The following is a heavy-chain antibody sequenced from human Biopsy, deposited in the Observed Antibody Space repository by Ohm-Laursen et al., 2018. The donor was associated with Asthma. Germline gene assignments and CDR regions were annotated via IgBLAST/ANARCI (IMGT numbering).Heavy chain of an antibody. Sequence: SLRLSCSASGFSFSDYYMTWMRQAPGKGLEWVASISSLSRYIYHATSLRGRFTISRDNAKRSLYLQMDSLRGDDTAVYYCSRDFTIGSGSPFHFWGRGTLVTVSS. D-gene: IGHD3-10*01. CDR2: ISSLSRYI. J-gene: IGHJ4*02. CDR1: GFSFSDYY. V-gene: IGHV3-11*06. CDR3: SRDFTIGSGSPFHF.